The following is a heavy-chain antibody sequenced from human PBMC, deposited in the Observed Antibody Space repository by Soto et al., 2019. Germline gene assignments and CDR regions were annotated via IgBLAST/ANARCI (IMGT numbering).Heavy chain of an antibody. V-gene: IGHV3-33*01. CDR3: ARDHDDMVRAVIPDI. Sequence: PGGSLRLSCAASGFTFSSYGMHWVRQAPGKGLEWVAVIWYDGSNKYYADSVKGRFTISRDNSKNTLYLQMNSLRAEDTAVYYCARDHDDMVRAVIPDIWGQGTMVTVSS. CDR2: IWYDGSNK. CDR1: GFTFSSYG. J-gene: IGHJ3*02. D-gene: IGHD3-10*01.